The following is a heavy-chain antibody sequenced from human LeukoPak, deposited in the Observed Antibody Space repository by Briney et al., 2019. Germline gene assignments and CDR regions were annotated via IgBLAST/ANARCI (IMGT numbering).Heavy chain of an antibody. CDR2: ISPTGSTT. V-gene: IGHV3-74*01. CDR1: GFSFSGHW. CDR3: AKSWGRPSSVAGVFSAFDI. Sequence: GGSLRLSCAASGFSFSGHWMHWARQLPGKGLVWVSRISPTGSTTSYADSVKGRFTVSRDNSKNTLYLQMNSLRAEDTAVYYCAKSWGRPSSVAGVFSAFDIWGQGTMVTVSS. D-gene: IGHD3-16*01. J-gene: IGHJ3*02.